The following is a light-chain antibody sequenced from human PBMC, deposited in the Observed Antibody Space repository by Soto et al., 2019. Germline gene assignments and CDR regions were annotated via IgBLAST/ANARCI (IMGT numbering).Light chain of an antibody. CDR1: SSDVGDYDY. CDR2: DVS. CDR3: SSYTSSTLA. J-gene: IGLJ2*01. V-gene: IGLV2-14*03. Sequence: SALTQPASVSGSPGQSITISCTGTSSDVGDYDYVSWYQHHPGKAPKLMIYDVSNRPSGVSNRFSGSKSGNTASLTISGLQAEDEADYYCSSYTSSTLAFGGGTKLTVL.